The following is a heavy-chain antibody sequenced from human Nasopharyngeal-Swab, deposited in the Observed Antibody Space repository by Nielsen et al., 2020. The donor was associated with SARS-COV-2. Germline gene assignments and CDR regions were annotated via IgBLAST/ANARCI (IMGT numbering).Heavy chain of an antibody. V-gene: IGHV1-69*13. Sequence: SVKVSCKASGGTFSSYAISWVRQAPGQGLEWMGGIIPIFGTANYAQKFQGRVTITADESTSTAYMELSSLRSEYTAVYYCARDAGRLAYCGGDCYSGWFDPWGQGTLVTVSS. CDR3: ARDAGRLAYCGGDCYSGWFDP. CDR1: GGTFSSYA. J-gene: IGHJ5*02. CDR2: IIPIFGTA. D-gene: IGHD2-21*01.